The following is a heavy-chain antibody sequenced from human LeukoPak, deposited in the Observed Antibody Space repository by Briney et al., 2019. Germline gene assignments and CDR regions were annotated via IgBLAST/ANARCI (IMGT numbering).Heavy chain of an antibody. D-gene: IGHD2-21*01. CDR1: GFTVSSNH. V-gene: IGHV3-53*01. CDR2: IYSGGST. Sequence: GGSLRLSCAASGFTVSSNHMSWVRQAPGKGLEWVSVIYSGGSTYYADSVKGRFTISRDNSKNTLYLQMNSLRAEDTAVYYCAREASCGGDCYAFDYWGQGTLVTVSS. J-gene: IGHJ4*02. CDR3: AREASCGGDCYAFDY.